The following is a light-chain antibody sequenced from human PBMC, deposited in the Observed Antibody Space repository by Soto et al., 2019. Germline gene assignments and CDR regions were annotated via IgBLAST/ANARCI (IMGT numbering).Light chain of an antibody. V-gene: IGKV3-15*01. CDR3: QQYNNWPLYT. CDR2: GAS. CDR1: QSVSSN. J-gene: IGKJ2*01. Sequence: EIVMTQSPATLSVSPGERATLSCRASQSVSSNLAWYQQKPDQPPRLLIYGASTRATGIPARFSGSGSGTEFTLTISSLQSEDFAVYHCQQYNNWPLYTFGQGTKLEIK.